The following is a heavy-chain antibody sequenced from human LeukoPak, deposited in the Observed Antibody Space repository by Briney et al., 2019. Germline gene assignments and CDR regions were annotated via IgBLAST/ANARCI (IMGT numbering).Heavy chain of an antibody. CDR1: RFTFSDYY. Sequence: GGSLRLSCAVSRFTFSDYYMSWIRQAPGKGLEWVSYISSSGSTIYYADSVKGRFTISRDNAKNSLYLQMNSLRAEDTALYYCAKVHGSGSYARYFDLWGRGTLVTVSS. J-gene: IGHJ2*01. CDR2: ISSSGSTI. D-gene: IGHD3-10*01. V-gene: IGHV3-11*01. CDR3: AKVHGSGSYARYFDL.